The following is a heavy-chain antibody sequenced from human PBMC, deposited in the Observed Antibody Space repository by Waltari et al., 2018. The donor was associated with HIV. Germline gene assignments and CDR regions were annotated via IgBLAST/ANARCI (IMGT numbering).Heavy chain of an antibody. CDR1: GGSIASSDSF. Sequence: QVQLQESGPGFVKPSETLSLICNVSGGSIASSDSFWGWIRQSPESNRAWVGSALYTRRPDLFTGQFLARSSLKSRVALSVDTSKNQVSLRLTSVTAADTGLYYCVRHAAEFRPDFGWILAGVFEPWGLGTQVIVS. D-gene: IGHD6-19*01. CDR3: VRHAAEFRPDFGWILAGVFEP. V-gene: IGHV4-39*01. CDR2: ALYTRRP. J-gene: IGHJ1*01.